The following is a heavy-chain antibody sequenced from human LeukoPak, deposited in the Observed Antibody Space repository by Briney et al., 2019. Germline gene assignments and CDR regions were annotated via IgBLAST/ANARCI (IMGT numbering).Heavy chain of an antibody. CDR3: ARARGLGYCSGGSCYNYNWFDP. CDR2: IYYSGST. J-gene: IGHJ5*02. Sequence: SETLSLTCTVSGGSISSSSYYWGWIRQPPGKGLEWIGSIYYSGSTNYNPSLKSRVTISVDTSKNQFSLKLSSVTAADTAVYYCARARGLGYCSGGSCYNYNWFDPWGQGTLVTVSS. V-gene: IGHV4-39*07. CDR1: GGSISSSSYY. D-gene: IGHD2-15*01.